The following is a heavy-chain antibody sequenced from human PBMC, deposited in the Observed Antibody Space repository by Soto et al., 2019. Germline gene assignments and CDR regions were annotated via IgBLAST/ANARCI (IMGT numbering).Heavy chain of an antibody. CDR2: ISGSGGST. D-gene: IGHD6-13*01. Sequence: EVQLLESGGGLVQPGGSLRLSCAASGFTFSSYAMSCCRQAPGKGLEWVSAISGSGGSTYYPDSVKGRCTISRDNSKNTLYLQMNSLRAEDTAVYYCATSIAAAADYWGQGTLVTVAS. J-gene: IGHJ4*02. CDR3: ATSIAAAADY. V-gene: IGHV3-23*01. CDR1: GFTFSSYA.